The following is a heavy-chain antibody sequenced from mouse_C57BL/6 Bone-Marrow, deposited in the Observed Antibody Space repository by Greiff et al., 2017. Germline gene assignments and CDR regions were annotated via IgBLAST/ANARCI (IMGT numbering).Heavy chain of an antibody. CDR3: ASSYYSNYVWFAY. V-gene: IGHV1-58*01. Sequence: VQLQQSGAELVRPGSSVKMSCKTSGYTFTSYGINWVKQRPGQGLEWIGYIYIGNGYTEYNEKFKGKATLTSDTSSITAYMQLSRLPSEDSAIYVCASSYYSNYVWFAYWGQGTLVTVSA. CDR1: GYTFTSYG. D-gene: IGHD2-5*01. J-gene: IGHJ3*01. CDR2: IYIGNGYT.